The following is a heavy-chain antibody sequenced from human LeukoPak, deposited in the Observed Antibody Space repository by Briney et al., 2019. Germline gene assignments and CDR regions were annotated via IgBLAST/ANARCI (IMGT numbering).Heavy chain of an antibody. CDR1: GFTFSRYW. J-gene: IGHJ5*02. V-gene: IGHV3-7*01. CDR2: IKQDGSEK. Sequence: SGGSLRLSCAASGFTFSRYWMSWVGQAPGKGLEWVANIKQDGSEKYYVDSVKGRFTISRDNAKNSLYLQMNSLRAEDTAVYYCARDPVNDSPFDPGGQGTLVTVS. D-gene: IGHD5/OR15-5a*01. CDR3: ARDPVNDSPFDP.